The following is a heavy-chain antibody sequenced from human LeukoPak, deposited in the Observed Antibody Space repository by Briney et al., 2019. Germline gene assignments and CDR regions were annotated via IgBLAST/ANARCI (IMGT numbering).Heavy chain of an antibody. CDR1: GFRFTSFW. Sequence: GESLKISCKGSGFRFTSFWIAWVRQMPGKGLEWMGMIYPGDSEVRYSPSFQGQVIISVDKSISTAYLQWSSLKASDTAMYYCARRERYFAGGRYFDSWGQGTLVTVSS. J-gene: IGHJ4*02. CDR2: IYPGDSEV. D-gene: IGHD3-9*01. CDR3: ARRERYFAGGRYFDS. V-gene: IGHV5-51*01.